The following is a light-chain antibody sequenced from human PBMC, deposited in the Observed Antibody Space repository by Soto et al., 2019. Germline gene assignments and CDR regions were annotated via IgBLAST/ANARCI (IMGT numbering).Light chain of an antibody. V-gene: IGLV2-14*01. CDR1: SSDVGGYDS. CDR3: SSYTSSSIVV. J-gene: IGLJ2*01. Sequence: QSVLTQPASVSGSPGQSVTISCTGTSSDVGGYDSVSWYQQHPGKAPKFMIYEVTNRHSGVSPRFSGSKSGNTSSLTISRLQAEDEADYYCSSYTSSSIVVFGGGTKVTVL. CDR2: EVT.